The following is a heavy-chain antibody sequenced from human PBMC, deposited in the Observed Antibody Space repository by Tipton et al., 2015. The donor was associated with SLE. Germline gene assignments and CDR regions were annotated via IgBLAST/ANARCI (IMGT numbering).Heavy chain of an antibody. CDR2: IYTSGST. CDR1: GGSISSYY. J-gene: IGHJ5*02. Sequence: LRLSCTVSGGSISSYYWSWIRQPPGKGLEWIGYIYTSGSTNYNPSLKSRVTISVDTSKNQFSLKLSSVTAADTAVYYCARGQSSTLPFFPFDPWGQGTLVTVSS. V-gene: IGHV4-4*09. CDR3: ARGQSSTLPFFPFDP. D-gene: IGHD6-13*01.